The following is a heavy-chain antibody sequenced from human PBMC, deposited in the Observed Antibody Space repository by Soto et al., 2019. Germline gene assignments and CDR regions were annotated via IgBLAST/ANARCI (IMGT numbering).Heavy chain of an antibody. D-gene: IGHD6-25*01. Sequence: QVRLVESGGGVVQPGRSLRLSCTASGFSFSSYAMYWFRQPPGKGLEWVAVISHDGINKHYADSVKGRVTVSRDNSNHSLDLQLNSLRGEDTTMYYCARDMYSXDYFVKWFEPWGQGTLVTVSS. CDR1: GFSFSSYA. V-gene: IGHV3-30-3*01. CDR3: ARDMYSXDYFVKWFEP. J-gene: IGHJ5*02. CDR2: ISHDGINK.